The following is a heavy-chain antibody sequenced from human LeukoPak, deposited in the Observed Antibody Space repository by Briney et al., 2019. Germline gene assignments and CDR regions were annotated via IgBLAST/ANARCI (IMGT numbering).Heavy chain of an antibody. CDR3: ARAGGGLIYYYYYMDV. V-gene: IGHV4-38-2*02. CDR1: GYSISSGYY. CDR2: IYHSGST. D-gene: IGHD3-16*01. Sequence: ASETLSLTCTVSGYSISSGYYWGWIRQPPGKGLEWIGSIYHSGSTYYNPSLKSRVTISVDTSKNQFSLKLSSVTAADTAVYYCARAGGGLIYYYYYMDVWGKGTTVTVSS. J-gene: IGHJ6*03.